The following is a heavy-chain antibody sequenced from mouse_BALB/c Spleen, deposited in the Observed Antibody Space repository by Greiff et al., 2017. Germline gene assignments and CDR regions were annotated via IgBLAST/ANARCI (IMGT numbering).Heavy chain of an antibody. D-gene: IGHD2-12*01. Sequence: QVQLQQSGPELVKPGASVRISCKASGYTFTSYYIHWVKQRPGQGLEWIGWIYPGNVNTKYNEKFKGKATLTADKSSSTAYMQLSSLTSEDSAVYFCARGNIVRGAMDYWGQGTSVTVSS. CDR3: ARGNIVRGAMDY. J-gene: IGHJ4*01. V-gene: IGHV1S56*01. CDR1: GYTFTSYY. CDR2: IYPGNVNT.